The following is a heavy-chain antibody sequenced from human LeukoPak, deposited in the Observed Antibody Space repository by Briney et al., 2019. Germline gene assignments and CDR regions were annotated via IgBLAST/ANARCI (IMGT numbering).Heavy chain of an antibody. V-gene: IGHV3-21*01. CDR2: ISSSGSYI. CDR1: GFTFSTYS. D-gene: IGHD3-10*01. J-gene: IGHJ4*02. Sequence: PGGALRLSSAAAGFTFSTYSMNWVRPAPGEGLEWISSISSSGSYIYYADSVKGRFTISRDNAENSLFLQMNSLKDEDTAVYYCARSYNSGRDYWGQGTLVTVSS. CDR3: ARSYNSGRDY.